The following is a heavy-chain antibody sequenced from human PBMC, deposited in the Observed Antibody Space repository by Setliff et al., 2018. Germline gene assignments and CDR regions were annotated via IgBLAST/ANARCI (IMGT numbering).Heavy chain of an antibody. D-gene: IGHD1-1*01. CDR2: IRFDESNK. CDR3: AKPTQGQLALGA. Sequence: PGGSLRLSCAASVSTFRDFGMHWVRQAPGKGLQWVAFIRFDESNKFYLESVRGRFSISRDNSKNTLYLQMDSLRDDDTAVYYCAKPTQGQLALGAWGQGTLVTVSS. CDR1: VSTFRDFG. V-gene: IGHV3-30*02. J-gene: IGHJ5*02.